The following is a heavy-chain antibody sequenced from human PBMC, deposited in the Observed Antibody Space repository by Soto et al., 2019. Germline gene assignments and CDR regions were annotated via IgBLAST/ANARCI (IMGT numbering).Heavy chain of an antibody. Sequence: ETLSLTCAVYGGSFSGYYWSWIRQPPGKGLEWIGEINHSGSTNYNPSLKSRVTISVDTSKNQFSLKLSSVTAADAAVYYCARARLSRSWWFDPWGQGTLVTVSS. J-gene: IGHJ5*02. CDR3: ARARLSRSWWFDP. D-gene: IGHD3-10*01. V-gene: IGHV4-34*01. CDR2: INHSGST. CDR1: GGSFSGYY.